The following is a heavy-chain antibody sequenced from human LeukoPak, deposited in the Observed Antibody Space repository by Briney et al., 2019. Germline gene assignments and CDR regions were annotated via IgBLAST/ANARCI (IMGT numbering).Heavy chain of an antibody. CDR1: GFTFSSYS. Sequence: GGSLRLSCAASGFTFSSYSMNWVRQAPAQGLEWVSFISGTGSHIYYADSVKGRFTISRDNAKNALFLQLNSLGTEDTAVYYCARDLANDAFYDFWSGPNWGQGTLVTVSS. J-gene: IGHJ4*02. D-gene: IGHD3-3*01. CDR3: ARDLANDAFYDFWSGPN. CDR2: ISGTGSHI. V-gene: IGHV3-21*01.